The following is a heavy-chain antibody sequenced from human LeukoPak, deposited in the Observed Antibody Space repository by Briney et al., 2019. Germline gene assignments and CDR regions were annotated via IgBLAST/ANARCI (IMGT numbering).Heavy chain of an antibody. Sequence: SGGSLRLSCAASGFTFSSYWMSWVRQAPGKGLEWVANIKQDGSEKYYVDSVKGRFTISRDNAKNSLYLQMNSLRAEDTAVYYCARPLDGYYYYGMDVWGQGPTVTVSS. J-gene: IGHJ6*02. CDR3: ARPLDGYYYYGMDV. V-gene: IGHV3-7*01. CDR2: IKQDGSEK. CDR1: GFTFSSYW. D-gene: IGHD1-1*01.